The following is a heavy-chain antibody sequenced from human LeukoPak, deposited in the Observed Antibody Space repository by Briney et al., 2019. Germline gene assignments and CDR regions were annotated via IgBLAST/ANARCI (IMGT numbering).Heavy chain of an antibody. CDR2: IYYSGST. J-gene: IGHJ4*02. Sequence: RTGGSLRLSCAASGFTFSSYAMSWIRQPPGKGLEWIGYIYYSGSTNYNPSLKSRVTISVDTSKNQFSLKLSSVTAADTAVYYCARASGGTTRVDYWGQGTLVTVSS. D-gene: IGHD3-10*01. CDR3: ARASGGTTRVDY. CDR1: GFTFSSYA. V-gene: IGHV4-59*01.